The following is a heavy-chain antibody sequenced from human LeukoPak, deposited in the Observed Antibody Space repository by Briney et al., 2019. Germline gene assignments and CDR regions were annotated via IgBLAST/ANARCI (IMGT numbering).Heavy chain of an antibody. D-gene: IGHD3-9*01. V-gene: IGHV4-59*01. CDR1: GGSISSYY. CDR2: IYYSGST. CDR3: ARDIGYVILTPGDAFDI. J-gene: IGHJ3*02. Sequence: PSETLSLTCTVSGGSISSYYWSWIRQPPGKGLEWIGYIYYSGSTNYNPSLKSRVTISVDTSKNQFSLKLSSVTAADTAVYYCARDIGYVILTPGDAFDIWGQGTMVTVSS.